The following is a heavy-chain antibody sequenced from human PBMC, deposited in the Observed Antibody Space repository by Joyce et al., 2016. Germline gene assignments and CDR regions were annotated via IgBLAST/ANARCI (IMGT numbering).Heavy chain of an antibody. Sequence: EVQLVESGGGLIQPGGSLRLSCAASGFTVSSDYMNWVCQAPGKGLEWGSVIYAGGSTYYADSVKGRFTISRDNSENTQYLQMNSLRAEDTAVYYCARAPGWSYYYGMDVWGQGTTVTVSS. CDR1: GFTVSSDY. CDR3: ARAPGWSYYYGMDV. V-gene: IGHV3-53*01. J-gene: IGHJ6*02. D-gene: IGHD2-15*01. CDR2: IYAGGST.